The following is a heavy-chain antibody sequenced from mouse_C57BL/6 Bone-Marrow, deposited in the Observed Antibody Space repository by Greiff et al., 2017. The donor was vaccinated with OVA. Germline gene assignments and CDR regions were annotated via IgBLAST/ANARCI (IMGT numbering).Heavy chain of an antibody. CDR2: ISYSGST. Sequence: VQLQQSGPGLAKPSQTLSLTCSATGYSITSDYWNWIRKFPGNKLEYMGYISYSGSTYYNPSLKSRISITRDTSKNQYYLQLNSVTTEDTATYYCARSGYGSSYGYYARDYWGQGTSVTVSS. CDR3: ARSGYGSSYGYYARDY. D-gene: IGHD1-1*01. CDR1: GYSITSDY. V-gene: IGHV3-8*01. J-gene: IGHJ4*01.